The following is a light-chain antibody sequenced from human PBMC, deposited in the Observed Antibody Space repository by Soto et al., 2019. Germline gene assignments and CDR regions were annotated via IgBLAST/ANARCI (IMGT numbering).Light chain of an antibody. V-gene: IGKV1-17*01. Sequence: IQMTQSPSSLSASVGDRVTITCRASQGVRNDLGLYQQKPGQAPKLLIYSTSTLHSGVPSRFSGSGSGTEFTLTISSLQPDDFATYYCQHYNSYSEAFGQGTKVDIK. CDR2: STS. CDR3: QHYNSYSEA. J-gene: IGKJ1*01. CDR1: QGVRND.